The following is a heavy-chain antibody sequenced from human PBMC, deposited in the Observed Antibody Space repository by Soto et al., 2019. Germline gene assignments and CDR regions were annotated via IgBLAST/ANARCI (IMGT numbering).Heavy chain of an antibody. D-gene: IGHD6-19*01. V-gene: IGHV3-30*18. J-gene: IGHJ3*02. CDR2: ISYDGSNK. CDR1: GFTFSSYG. CDR3: AKDHSSGWYGEPDAFDI. Sequence: GGSLRLSCAASGFTFSSYGMHWVRQAPGKGLEWVAVISYDGSNKYYADSVKGRFTISRDNSKNTLYLQMNSLRAEDTAVYYCAKDHSSGWYGEPDAFDIWGQGTMVTVSS.